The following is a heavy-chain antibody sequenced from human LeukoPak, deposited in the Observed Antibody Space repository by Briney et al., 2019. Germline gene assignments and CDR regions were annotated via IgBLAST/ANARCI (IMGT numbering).Heavy chain of an antibody. CDR3: ARDRSDNWGLFDY. D-gene: IGHD1-1*01. V-gene: IGHV4-39*07. CDR2: IYYSGNT. Sequence: SETLSLTCAVSGGSISSSPYYWGWLRQPPGKGLEWIGSIYYSGNTYHNPSLKNRVTISVDTSKNQFSLKLSSLTAADTAVYCCARDRSDNWGLFDYWGQGTLVTVSS. J-gene: IGHJ4*02. CDR1: GGSISSSPYY.